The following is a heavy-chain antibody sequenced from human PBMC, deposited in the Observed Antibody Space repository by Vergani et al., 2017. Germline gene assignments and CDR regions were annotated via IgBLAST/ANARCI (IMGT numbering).Heavy chain of an antibody. CDR1: GFTFSSYS. D-gene: IGHD2-2*01. Sequence: EVQLVESGGGLVKPGGSLRLSCAASGFTFSSYSMNWVRQAPGKGLEWVSSISSSSSYIYYADSVKGRFTISRDNAKNLLYLQMNSLRAEDTAVYYCARGCSSTSCRAFDYWGQGTLVTVSS. J-gene: IGHJ4*02. CDR3: ARGCSSTSCRAFDY. V-gene: IGHV3-21*01. CDR2: ISSSSSYI.